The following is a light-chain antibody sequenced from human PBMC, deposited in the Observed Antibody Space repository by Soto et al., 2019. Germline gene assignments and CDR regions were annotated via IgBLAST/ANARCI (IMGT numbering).Light chain of an antibody. V-gene: IGKV3-15*01. CDR1: QSVSNN. CDR3: QQYNEWPLT. CDR2: HAS. J-gene: IGKJ4*01. Sequence: EIVMTQSPATLSVSPGERAPLSCRASQSVSNNLAWYQQKPGQAPRLLIYHASTGATGIPARFSGSGSGTELTLTSSSVQSEDFAVYYCQQYNEWPLTFGGGTKVEIK.